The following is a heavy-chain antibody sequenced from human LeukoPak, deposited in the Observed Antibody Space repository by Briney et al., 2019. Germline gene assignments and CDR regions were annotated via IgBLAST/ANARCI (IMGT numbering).Heavy chain of an antibody. CDR3: ARVVKRMVRGVNWFDP. CDR1: GGSISSYY. Sequence: SETLSLTCTVSGGSISSYYWSWIRQPPGKGLEWIGYIYYSGSTNYNPSLKSRVTISVDTSKNQFSLKLSSVTAADTAVYYCARVVKRMVRGVNWFDPWAREPWSPSPQ. J-gene: IGHJ5*02. V-gene: IGHV4-59*12. CDR2: IYYSGST. D-gene: IGHD3-10*01.